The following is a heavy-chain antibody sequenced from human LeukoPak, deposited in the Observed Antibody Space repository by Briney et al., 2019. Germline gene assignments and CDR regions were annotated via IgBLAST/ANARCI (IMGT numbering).Heavy chain of an antibody. CDR1: GYIFTSYY. J-gene: IGHJ4*02. Sequence: ASVKVSCKTSGYIFTSYYTYWVRQAPGQGLEWMGFLNPSGGNTYHAQKFQGRVTMTWDTSTSTAYMELNSLTSEDTAVYFCARVWGDPSPLGYWGQGTLVPSPQ. D-gene: IGHD3-10*01. V-gene: IGHV1-46*01. CDR3: ARVWGDPSPLGY. CDR2: LNPSGGNT.